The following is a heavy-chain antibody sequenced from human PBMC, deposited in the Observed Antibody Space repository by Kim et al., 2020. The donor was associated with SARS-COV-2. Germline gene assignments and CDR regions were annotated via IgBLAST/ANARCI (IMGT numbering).Heavy chain of an antibody. CDR3: ARGDLKD. CDR1: GYTFTGFS. V-gene: IGHV1-2*06. CDR2: INPNSGDT. J-gene: IGHJ4*02. Sequence: ASVKVSCKASGYTFTGFSIHWVRQAPGQGLEWMGRINPNSGDTNYAQSFQGRVTMTRDTSISTAYMELSSLRSDDTALYYCARGDLKDWGQGTLVTVSS.